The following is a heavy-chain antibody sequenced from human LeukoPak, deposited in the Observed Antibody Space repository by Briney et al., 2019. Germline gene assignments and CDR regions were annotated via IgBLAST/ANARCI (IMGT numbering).Heavy chain of an antibody. J-gene: IGHJ4*02. CDR1: GGSISSGGYS. CDR2: IYHSGST. V-gene: IGHV4-30-2*01. D-gene: IGHD2-2*01. CDR3: ARVQGAAMGDLGFDY. Sequence: SETLSLTCAVSGGSISSGGYSWSWIRQPPGKGLEWIGYIYHSGSTYYNPSLKSRVTISVDRSKNQFSLKLSSVTAADTAVYYCARVQGAAMGDLGFDYWGQGTLVTVSS.